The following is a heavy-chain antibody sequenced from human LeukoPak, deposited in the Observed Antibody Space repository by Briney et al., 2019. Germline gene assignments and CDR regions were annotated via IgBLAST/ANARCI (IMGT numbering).Heavy chain of an antibody. CDR1: GFTYSSYS. J-gene: IGHJ4*02. CDR3: ATGPPYSSFDY. D-gene: IGHD2-21*01. Sequence: GGSLTLSCAATGFTYSSYSMSGVRQAPGKGLEWVSVISGSSSYIYYADSVKGRFTISRDNAKNSLYLQMSSLRAEDTAVNFCATGPPYSSFDYWGQGTLVTVSS. CDR2: ISGSSSYI. V-gene: IGHV3-21*01.